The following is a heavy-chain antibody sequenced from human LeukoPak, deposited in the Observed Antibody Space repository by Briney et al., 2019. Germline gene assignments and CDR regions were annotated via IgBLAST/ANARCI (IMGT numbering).Heavy chain of an antibody. CDR1: DYTFTSYG. D-gene: IGHD3-9*01. Sequence: ASVKVSCKASDYTFTSYGISWVRQAPGQGLEWMGWISAYNGNTNYAQKLQGRVTMTTDTSTNTAYMELRSLRSDDTAVYYCARDLRYFSFSNWFDPWGQGTLVTVSS. V-gene: IGHV1-18*01. CDR3: ARDLRYFSFSNWFDP. J-gene: IGHJ5*02. CDR2: ISAYNGNT.